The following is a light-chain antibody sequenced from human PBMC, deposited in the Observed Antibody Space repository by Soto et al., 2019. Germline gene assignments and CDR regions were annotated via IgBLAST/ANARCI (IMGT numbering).Light chain of an antibody. CDR3: ASLTTTNFV. V-gene: IGLV2-14*01. J-gene: IGLJ1*01. CDR2: EVS. CDR1: SSDVGAYNF. Sequence: QSVLTQPASVSGSPGQSITISCTGTSSDVGAYNFVSWYQHHPNKAPKLMISEVSNRPSGVSDRFSGSKSGNTASLTISGLQAEDEADYYCASLTTTNFVFGTGTKVTV.